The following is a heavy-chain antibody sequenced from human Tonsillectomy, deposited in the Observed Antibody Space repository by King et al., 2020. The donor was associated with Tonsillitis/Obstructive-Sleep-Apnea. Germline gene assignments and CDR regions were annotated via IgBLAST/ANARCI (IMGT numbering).Heavy chain of an antibody. V-gene: IGHV5-51*01. D-gene: IGHD6-6*01. CDR3: VRQYRSSQESDY. CDR2: IYPGDSVT. J-gene: IGHJ4*02. Sequence: EVQLVQSGAEVKKPGESLKISCKGSGYSFTSYWICWVRQMPGNGLEWMGIIYPGDSVTRYSPSFQGQVTISADKSFSTAYLQWSSLKASDTAMYYCVRQYRSSQESDYWGQGTLVTVSS. CDR1: GYSFTSYW.